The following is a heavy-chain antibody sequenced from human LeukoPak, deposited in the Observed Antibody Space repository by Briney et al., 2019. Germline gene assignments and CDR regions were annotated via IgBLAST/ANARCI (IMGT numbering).Heavy chain of an antibody. Sequence: GGSLRLSCAASGFTFSSYSMNWVRQAPGKGLEWVSLINVSGGSTYYADSVKGRFTISRDNSKNTLFLQMDSLRAEDTAVYYCAKERWTTTAFDIWGQGTMVTVSS. J-gene: IGHJ3*02. D-gene: IGHD3/OR15-3a*01. CDR3: AKERWTTTAFDI. CDR1: GFTFSSYS. V-gene: IGHV3-23*01. CDR2: INVSGGST.